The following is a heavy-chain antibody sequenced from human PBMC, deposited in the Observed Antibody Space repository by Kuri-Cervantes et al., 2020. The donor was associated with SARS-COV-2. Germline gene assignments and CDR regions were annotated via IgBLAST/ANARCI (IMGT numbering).Heavy chain of an antibody. J-gene: IGHJ6*02. CDR2: INPNSGGT. D-gene: IGHD3-10*01. CDR1: GYTFTGDY. CDR3: ARGMVRGVIQYYYYGMDV. Sequence: ASVKISCNASGYTFTGDYMHCLLQAPGQGLEWMGWINPNSGGTNYAQKFQGWVTMTRDTSISTAYMELSRLRSDDTAVYYCARGMVRGVIQYYYYGMDVWGQGTTVTVSS. V-gene: IGHV1-2*04.